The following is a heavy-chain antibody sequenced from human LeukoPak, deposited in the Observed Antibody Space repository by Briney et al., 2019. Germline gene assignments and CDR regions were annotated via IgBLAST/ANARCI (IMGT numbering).Heavy chain of an antibody. D-gene: IGHD3-22*01. CDR3: AKGYGFDSSGSEHYSEN. CDR2: ISYDGSNK. V-gene: IGHV3-30*18. J-gene: IGHJ4*02. CDR1: GFTFSNYG. Sequence: GRSLRLSCAASGFTFSNYGIHWVRQAPGKGLEWVAVISYDGSNKYYAESVKGRFTISRDNSKNTLYLQMNSLRAEDTAVYYCAKGYGFDSSGSEHYSENWGQGILVTVSS.